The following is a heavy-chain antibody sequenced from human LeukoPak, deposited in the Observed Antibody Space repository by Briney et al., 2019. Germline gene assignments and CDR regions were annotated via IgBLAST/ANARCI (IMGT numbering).Heavy chain of an antibody. CDR1: GSSFTSYW. CDR3: ATSGRGQSTHRYYFDY. D-gene: IGHD3-10*01. CDR2: IYPGDSDT. J-gene: IGHJ4*02. Sequence: GASLQISCKGSGSSFTSYWIGWVRQLPGKGLEWMGIIYPGDSDTRYSPSFQGQVTISADKSISTAYLQWSSLKASDTAMYYCATSGRGQSTHRYYFDYWGQGTLVTVSS. V-gene: IGHV5-51*01.